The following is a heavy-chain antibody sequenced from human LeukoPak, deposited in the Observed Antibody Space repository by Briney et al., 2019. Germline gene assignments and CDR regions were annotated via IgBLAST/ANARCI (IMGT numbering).Heavy chain of an antibody. CDR2: INTNTGNP. D-gene: IGHD5-18*01. V-gene: IGHV7-4-1*02. Sequence: GASVKVSCKASGYTFTSYAMNWVRQAPGQGLEWMGWINTNTGNPTYAQGFTGRFVFSLDTSVSTAYLQISGLKAEDTAVYYCARARIQLWYDAFDIWGQGTMVTVSS. J-gene: IGHJ3*02. CDR3: ARARIQLWYDAFDI. CDR1: GYTFTSYA.